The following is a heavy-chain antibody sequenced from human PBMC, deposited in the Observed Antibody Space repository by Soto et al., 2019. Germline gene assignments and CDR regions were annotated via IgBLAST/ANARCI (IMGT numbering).Heavy chain of an antibody. J-gene: IGHJ4*02. CDR3: AKDHSVGSSGYYTLFDY. CDR2: ISYDGSSK. CDR1: GFTFSNYG. D-gene: IGHD3-22*01. Sequence: VGSLRLSCAASGFTFSNYGMHWVRQAPGKGLEWVAVISYDGSSKYYADSVKSRFTISRDNSKNTLYLHMNSLRAEDTAVYYCAKDHSVGSSGYYTLFDYWGQGTLVTVSS. V-gene: IGHV3-30*18.